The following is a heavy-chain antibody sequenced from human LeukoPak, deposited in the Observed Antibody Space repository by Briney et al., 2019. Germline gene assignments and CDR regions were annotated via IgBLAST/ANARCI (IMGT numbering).Heavy chain of an antibody. Sequence: GGSLRLSCAASGFTFSNYGMHWVRQAPGKGLEWVAFIRSDGNNKYYAASVKGRFTISRDISKDTLYLQMSSLRAEDTAVYYCANPDPAAAGPGYWGQGALVTVSS. J-gene: IGHJ4*02. V-gene: IGHV3-30*02. D-gene: IGHD6-13*01. CDR1: GFTFSNYG. CDR2: IRSDGNNK. CDR3: ANPDPAAAGPGY.